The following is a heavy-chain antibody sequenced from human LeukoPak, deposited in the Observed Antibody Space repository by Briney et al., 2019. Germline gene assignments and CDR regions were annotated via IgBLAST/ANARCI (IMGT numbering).Heavy chain of an antibody. V-gene: IGHV3-48*04. J-gene: IGHJ1*01. Sequence: GGSLRLSCAASGFTFSSYSMNWVRQAPGKGLEWISYISSSGDTISYADSVKGRFTISRDDAKNSLHLQMNSLRAEDTAVYYCARDLTTSSTAYFQHWGQGTLVTVSS. CDR3: ARDLTTSSTAYFQH. D-gene: IGHD6-6*01. CDR1: GFTFSSYS. CDR2: ISSSGDTI.